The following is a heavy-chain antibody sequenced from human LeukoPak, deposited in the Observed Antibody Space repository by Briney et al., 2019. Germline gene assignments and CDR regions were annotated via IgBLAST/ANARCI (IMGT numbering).Heavy chain of an antibody. D-gene: IGHD3-9*01. J-gene: IGHJ4*02. CDR3: AGLSQYFDWPSLYYFDH. CDR1: GYTFTGYY. CDR2: INPNSGGT. V-gene: IGHV1-2*02. Sequence: ASVKVSCKASGYTFTGYYMHWVRQAPGQGLEWMGWINPNSGGTNYAQKFQGRVTMTRDTSISTAYMELSRLRSDDTAVYYCAGLSQYFDWPSLYYFDHWGRGTLVIASS.